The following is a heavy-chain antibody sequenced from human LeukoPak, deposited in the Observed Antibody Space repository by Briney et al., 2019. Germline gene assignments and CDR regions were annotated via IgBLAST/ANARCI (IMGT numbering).Heavy chain of an antibody. D-gene: IGHD3-22*01. V-gene: IGHV3-7*03. Sequence: PGGSLRLSCAASGFTFSRHWMYWVRQAPGKGLEWVANIKQDGSAKPYVDSVKGRFTISRDNAKNSLYLQMNSLRAEDTAVYYCARDRRDYDIIWGQGTLVTVSS. CDR3: ARDRRDYDII. CDR1: GFTFSRHW. CDR2: IKQDGSAK. J-gene: IGHJ4*02.